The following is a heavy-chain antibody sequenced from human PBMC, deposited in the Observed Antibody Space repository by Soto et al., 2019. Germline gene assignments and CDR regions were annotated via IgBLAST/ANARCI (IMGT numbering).Heavy chain of an antibody. CDR3: ARGVDSWSGYLF. D-gene: IGHD3-3*01. CDR2: IHHSGRT. Sequence: SLTLCLPCGLDCGQFEDYCGSRVRQSPGKGLEWIGEIHHSGRTKYNPSLKSRVSLSVDTSTKHFSLRLTSVTAADRGVYYCARGVDSWSGYLFWGQGTPVTVSS. J-gene: IGHJ4*02. V-gene: IGHV4-34*01. CDR1: CGQFEDYC.